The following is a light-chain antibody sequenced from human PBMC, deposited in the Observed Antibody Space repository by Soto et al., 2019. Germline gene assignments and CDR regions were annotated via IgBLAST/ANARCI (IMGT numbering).Light chain of an antibody. CDR2: TAS. V-gene: IGKV3-20*01. CDR1: QSVSSTH. CDR3: QQFGTSPRT. J-gene: IGKJ1*01. Sequence: EIVLTQSPGTLSLFPGERATFSCRASQSVSSTHLAWYQQKPGQAPRLLMFTASSRATGIPDRFSGTGSGTDFTLTISRLESEDSAVYYCQQFGTSPRTFGQGTKVGIK.